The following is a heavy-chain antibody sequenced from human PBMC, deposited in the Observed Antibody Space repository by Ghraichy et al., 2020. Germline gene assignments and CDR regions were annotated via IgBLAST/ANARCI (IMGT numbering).Heavy chain of an antibody. CDR2: IYHSGSA. Sequence: SETLSLTCTVSGGSINNYYWNWIRQPPGKGLGWIGYIYHSGSARYNPSLNSRATMSVDTSKNQFSLRLNSVTAADAAVYYCARQRTGGSLNFYDYWGRGTLVTVST. D-gene: IGHD3-3*01. V-gene: IGHV4-59*08. CDR3: ARQRTGGSLNFYDY. J-gene: IGHJ4*02. CDR1: GGSINNYY.